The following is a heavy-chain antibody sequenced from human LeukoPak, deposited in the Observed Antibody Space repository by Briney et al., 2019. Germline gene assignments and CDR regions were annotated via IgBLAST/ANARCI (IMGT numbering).Heavy chain of an antibody. CDR1: GFTFSSFG. CDR2: ISYDGNTK. Sequence: GGSLRLSCAASGFTFSSFGMHWVRQAPGMGLEWVAIISYDGNTKYYADSVKGRFTISRDNSRSALYLQMNSLRTDDTALYYCAKLRVDAHDSPNDSWGQGILVTVSS. V-gene: IGHV3-30*18. CDR3: AKLRVDAHDSPNDS. D-gene: IGHD3-3*01. J-gene: IGHJ4*02.